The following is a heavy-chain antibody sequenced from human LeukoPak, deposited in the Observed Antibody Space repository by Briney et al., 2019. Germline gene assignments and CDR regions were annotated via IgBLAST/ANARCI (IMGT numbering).Heavy chain of an antibody. J-gene: IGHJ4*02. CDR3: AREQITIFGVVTAYFDY. Sequence: SVKVSCKASGGTFSSYAVSWVRQAPGQGLEWMGGIIPIFGTANYAQKFQGRVTITADESTSTAYMELSSLRSEDTAVYYCAREQITIFGVVTAYFDYWGQGTLVTVSS. CDR2: IIPIFGTA. V-gene: IGHV1-69*13. D-gene: IGHD3-3*01. CDR1: GGTFSSYA.